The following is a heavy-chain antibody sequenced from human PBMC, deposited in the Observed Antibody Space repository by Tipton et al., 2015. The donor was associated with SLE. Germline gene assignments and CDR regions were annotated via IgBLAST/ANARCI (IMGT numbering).Heavy chain of an antibody. CDR1: GFTFSSYG. V-gene: IGHV3-30*02. CDR2: IRYDGSNK. Sequence: SLRLSCAASGFTFSSYGMHWVRQAPGKGLEWVAFIRYDGSNKYYADSVKGRFTISRDNSKNTLYLQMTSLRAEDTAVYYCAMSGYSSSWLVDYWGQGTLVTVSS. D-gene: IGHD6-13*01. CDR3: AMSGYSSSWLVDY. J-gene: IGHJ4*02.